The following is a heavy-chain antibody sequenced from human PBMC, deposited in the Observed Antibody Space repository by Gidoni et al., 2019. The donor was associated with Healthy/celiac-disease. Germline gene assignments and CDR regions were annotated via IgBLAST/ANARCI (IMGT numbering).Heavy chain of an antibody. CDR2: INHSGST. D-gene: IGHD2-2*01. J-gene: IGHJ3*02. V-gene: IGHV4-34*01. Sequence: QVQLQQWGVGLLKPSETLSLICAVYGGSFSGYYWRWIRQPPGKGLEWIGEINHSGSTNYNPSLKSRVTISVDTSKNQFSLKLSSVTAADTAVYYCARDLIVVVPAAMDTVGAFDIWGQGTMVTVSS. CDR1: GGSFSGYY. CDR3: ARDLIVVVPAAMDTVGAFDI.